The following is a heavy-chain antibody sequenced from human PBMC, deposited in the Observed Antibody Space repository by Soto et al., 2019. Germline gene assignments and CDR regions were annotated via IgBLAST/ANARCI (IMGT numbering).Heavy chain of an antibody. CDR2: IWYDGSNK. Sequence: QVQLVESGGGVVQPGRSLRLSCAASGFTFSSYGLHWVRQSPGKGLEWVALIWYDGSNKYYADYVKGRFTIERDNSKXXXXXXXXXXXXXXXXXXXGARAHDYGDVIDYWGQGTLVTVSS. V-gene: IGHV3-33*01. CDR3: ARAHDYGDVIDY. J-gene: IGHJ4*02. D-gene: IGHD4-17*01. CDR1: GFTFSSYG.